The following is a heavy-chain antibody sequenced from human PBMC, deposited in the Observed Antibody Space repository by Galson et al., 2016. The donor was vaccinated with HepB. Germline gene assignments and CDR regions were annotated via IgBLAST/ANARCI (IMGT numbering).Heavy chain of an antibody. V-gene: IGHV3-23*01. Sequence: SLRLSCAASGFTFSTYPMGWVRQALGKGPEWVSGINAGGNNRYYSDSVKGRFAISRDNSKNTLYLQLDNLRGEDTAVYYCVKYVGLDGFDYWGQGTLVIVSS. D-gene: IGHD3/OR15-3a*01. CDR3: VKYVGLDGFDY. CDR2: INAGGNNR. CDR1: GFTFSTYP. J-gene: IGHJ4*02.